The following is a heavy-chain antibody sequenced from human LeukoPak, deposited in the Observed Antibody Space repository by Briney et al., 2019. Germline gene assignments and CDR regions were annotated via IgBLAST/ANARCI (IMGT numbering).Heavy chain of an antibody. D-gene: IGHD6-19*01. CDR2: FYTGDSDT. Sequence: GGALQISSKGSGYSFSTYWIGWVRPMPGKGLEWMGIFYTGDSDTRYSPSFQGQVTISADKSFSTAYLQWSRLKASDTAMYYCARRGIAVAGTPAEYFQHWGEGTQVSVSS. J-gene: IGHJ1*01. CDR3: ARRGIAVAGTPAEYFQH. CDR1: GYSFSTYW. V-gene: IGHV5-51*01.